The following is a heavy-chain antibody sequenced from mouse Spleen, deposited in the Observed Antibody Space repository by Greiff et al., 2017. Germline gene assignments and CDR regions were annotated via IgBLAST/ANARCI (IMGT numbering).Heavy chain of an antibody. Sequence: EVQVVESGGGLVKPGGSLKLSCAASGFTFSSYAMSWVRQTPEKRLEWVATISSGGSYTYYPDSVKGRFTISRDNATNTLYLKMSSLRSEDTAMYYCASYWDGGNYYAMDYWGQGTSVTVSS. J-gene: IGHJ4*01. V-gene: IGHV5-9-3*01. CDR2: ISSGGSYT. CDR3: ASYWDGGNYYAMDY. D-gene: IGHD4-1*01. CDR1: GFTFSSYA.